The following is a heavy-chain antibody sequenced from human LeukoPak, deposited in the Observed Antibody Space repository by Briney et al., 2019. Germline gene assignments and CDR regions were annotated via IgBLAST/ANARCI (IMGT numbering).Heavy chain of an antibody. CDR1: GGSISSGGYY. CDR2: IYHSGST. CDR3: ARVKWPAAQLYHRGYAFDI. V-gene: IGHV4-30-2*01. D-gene: IGHD2-2*01. Sequence: SETLSLTCTVSGGSISSGGYYWSWIRQPPGKGLEWIGYIYHSGSTYYNPSLKSRVTISVDRSKNQFSLKLSSVTAADTAVYYCARVKWPAAQLYHRGYAFDIWGQGTMVTVSS. J-gene: IGHJ3*02.